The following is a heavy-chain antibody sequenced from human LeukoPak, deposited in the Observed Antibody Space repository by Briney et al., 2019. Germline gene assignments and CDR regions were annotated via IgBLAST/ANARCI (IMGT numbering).Heavy chain of an antibody. D-gene: IGHD2-15*01. Sequence: GRSLRLPCAASGFTFSSYAMHWVRQAPGKGLEWVAVISYDGSNKYYADSVKGRFTISRDNSKNTLYLQMNSLRAEDTAVYYXXXETEVVVAAAYYYYMDVWGKGTTVTVSS. CDR1: GFTFSSYA. J-gene: IGHJ6*03. V-gene: IGHV3-30*04. CDR2: ISYDGSNK. CDR3: XXETEVVVAAAYYYYMDV.